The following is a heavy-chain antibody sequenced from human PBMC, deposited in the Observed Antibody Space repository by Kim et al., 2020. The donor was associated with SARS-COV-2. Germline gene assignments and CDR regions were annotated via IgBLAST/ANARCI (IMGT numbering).Heavy chain of an antibody. D-gene: IGHD3-10*01. V-gene: IGHV6-1*01. Sequence: SQTLSLTCAISGDSVSSNSAAWNWIRQSPSRGLEWLGRTYYRSEWEHDYALAVKSRITINPDTSKNQFSLQLNSVTPDDTAVYYCARGRIGSIDYWGPGTLVTVSS. CDR1: GDSVSSNSAA. CDR3: ARGRIGSIDY. CDR2: TYYRSEWEH. J-gene: IGHJ4*02.